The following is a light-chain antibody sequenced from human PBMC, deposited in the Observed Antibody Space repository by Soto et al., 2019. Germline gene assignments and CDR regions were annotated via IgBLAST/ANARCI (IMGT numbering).Light chain of an antibody. J-gene: IGLJ1*01. V-gene: IGLV2-14*01. Sequence: QSVLTQPASVSGSPGQSITISCTGTSSDVGGYNYVSWYQQHPGKAPKLMIYDVSNRPSGVSNRFSGSKSGNTASLTISGLHAEDDAYYYCTSYTSSSTYVFGTGTKVTVL. CDR2: DVS. CDR1: SSDVGGYNY. CDR3: TSYTSSSTYV.